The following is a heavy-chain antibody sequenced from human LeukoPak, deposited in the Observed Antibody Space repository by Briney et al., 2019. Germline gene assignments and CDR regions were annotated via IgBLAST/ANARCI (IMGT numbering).Heavy chain of an antibody. D-gene: IGHD6-13*01. J-gene: IGHJ4*02. Sequence: PSETLSLTCTVSGGSISSYYWSWIRQPPGKGLEWIGYIYYSGSTNYNPSLKSRVTISVDPSKNQFSLKLSSVTAADTAVYYCARHARSSSSIDYWGQGTLVAVSS. CDR3: ARHARSSSSIDY. V-gene: IGHV4-59*08. CDR1: GGSISSYY. CDR2: IYYSGST.